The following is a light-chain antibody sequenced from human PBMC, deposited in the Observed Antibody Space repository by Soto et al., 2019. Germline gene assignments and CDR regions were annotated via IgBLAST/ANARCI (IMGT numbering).Light chain of an antibody. J-gene: IGLJ3*02. CDR2: VNSDGSH. Sequence: QLVLTQSPSASASLGASVKLTCTLSSGHSSYAIAWHQQQPEEGPRYLMKVNSDGSHTKGDGIPDRFSGSSSGAERYLIISSLQSEAEADYCCQTWGSGIRVFGGGTKVTVL. CDR1: SGHSSYA. V-gene: IGLV4-69*01. CDR3: QTWGSGIRV.